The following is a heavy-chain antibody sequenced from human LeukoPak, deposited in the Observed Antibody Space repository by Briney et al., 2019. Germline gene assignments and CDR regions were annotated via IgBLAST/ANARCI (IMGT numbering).Heavy chain of an antibody. Sequence: KPGGSLRLSCAASGFNFSDYYMSWIRQAPGKGLEWVSYIGSSGFSTYYAGSVKGRFTTSRDNARNSLYLQMNSLAPEDTALYYCARAKRRFDYWGQGTLVSVSS. CDR1: GFNFSDYY. J-gene: IGHJ4*02. CDR3: ARAKRRFDY. V-gene: IGHV3-11*01. CDR2: IGSSGFST.